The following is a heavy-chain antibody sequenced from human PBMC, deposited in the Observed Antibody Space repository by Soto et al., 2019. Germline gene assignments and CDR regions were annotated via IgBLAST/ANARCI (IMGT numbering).Heavy chain of an antibody. Sequence: VSVKVSCKASGYSFTDHYIHWIRQAPGQGLEGLGWIILYDGGTKYAQKSQDRINMTRDTSITTAYMDLRRLRSDGTAVSYCARGAFDRGWNYLAGWFDPWGQGTLVTVSS. J-gene: IGHJ5*02. V-gene: IGHV1-2*02. CDR3: ARGAFDRGWNYLAGWFDP. CDR1: GYSFTDHY. CDR2: IILYDGGT. D-gene: IGHD1-7*01.